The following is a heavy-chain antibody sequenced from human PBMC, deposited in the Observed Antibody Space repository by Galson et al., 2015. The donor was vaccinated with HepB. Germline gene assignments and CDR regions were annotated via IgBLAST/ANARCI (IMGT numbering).Heavy chain of an antibody. CDR3: ARDTAVSRDIRPRGLQDYYYYGMDV. D-gene: IGHD4-23*01. J-gene: IGHJ6*02. CDR1: GGSISSYY. V-gene: IGHV4-59*01. CDR2: IYYSGST. Sequence: TLSLTCTVSGGSISSYYWSWIRQPPGKGLEWIGYIYYSGSTNYNPSLKSRVTISVDTSKNQFSLKLSSVTAADTAVYYCARDTAVSRDIRPRGLQDYYYYGMDVWGQGTTVTVSS.